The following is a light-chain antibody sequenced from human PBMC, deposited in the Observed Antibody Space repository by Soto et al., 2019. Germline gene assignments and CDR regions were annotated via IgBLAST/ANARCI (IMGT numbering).Light chain of an antibody. J-gene: IGKJ1*01. CDR1: QSIRNY. Sequence: EIVLTQSPATLSLSPGERATLSCRASQSIRNYLAWYQQKPGQAPRLLIYDASNSATGIPARFSGSGSGTDFTLTISSLEPEDFAVYYCQQRSTWLWTFGQGTKVEIK. CDR2: DAS. CDR3: QQRSTWLWT. V-gene: IGKV3-11*01.